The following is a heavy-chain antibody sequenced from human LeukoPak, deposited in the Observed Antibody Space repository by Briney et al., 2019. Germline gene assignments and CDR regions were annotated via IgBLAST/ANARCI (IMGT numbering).Heavy chain of an antibody. CDR1: GFTFSTSA. Sequence: GGSLRLSCAASGFTFSTSAMSWVRQAPGKGLEWVSGISGSGGSTYYADSVKGRLTISRDNSKNTLYLQMNSLRAEDTAVYYCARDKPYYYDSSEYYFDYWGQGTLVTVSP. V-gene: IGHV3-23*01. D-gene: IGHD3-22*01. CDR3: ARDKPYYYDSSEYYFDY. CDR2: ISGSGGST. J-gene: IGHJ4*02.